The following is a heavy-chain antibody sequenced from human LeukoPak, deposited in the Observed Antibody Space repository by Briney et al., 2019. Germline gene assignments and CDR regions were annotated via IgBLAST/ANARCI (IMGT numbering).Heavy chain of an antibody. CDR1: GFTFSSYA. CDR2: ISYDGSNK. Sequence: PGRSLRLSCAASGFTFSSYAMHWVRQAPGKGLEWVAVISYDGSNKYYADSVKGRFTISRDNSKNTLYLQMNSLRAEDTAVYYCARDMTLLWFGACDAFDIWGQGTMVTVSS. D-gene: IGHD3-10*01. CDR3: ARDMTLLWFGACDAFDI. J-gene: IGHJ3*02. V-gene: IGHV3-30-3*01.